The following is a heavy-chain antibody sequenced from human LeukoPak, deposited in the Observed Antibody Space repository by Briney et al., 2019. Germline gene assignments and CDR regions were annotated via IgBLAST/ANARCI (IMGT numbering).Heavy chain of an antibody. J-gene: IGHJ4*02. CDR1: GFTFTNAW. V-gene: IGHV3-21*01. D-gene: IGHD4-11*01. CDR2: ISSSSSYI. CDR3: ARDRGNYV. Sequence: GGSLRLSCAASGFTFTNAWMNWVRQAPGKGLEWVSSISSSSSYIYYADSVKGRFTISRDNAKNSLYLQMNSLRAEDTAVYYCARDRGNYVWGQGTLVTVSS.